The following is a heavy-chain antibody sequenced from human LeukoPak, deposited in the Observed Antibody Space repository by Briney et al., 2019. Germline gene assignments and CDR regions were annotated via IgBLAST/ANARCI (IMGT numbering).Heavy chain of an antibody. CDR2: ISSSSSTI. V-gene: IGHV3-48*02. J-gene: IGHJ3*02. D-gene: IGHD6-6*01. CDR1: GFTLSTYT. Sequence: GGSLRLSCAASGFTLSTYTMNWVRQAPGKGLQWFSYISSSSSTIYYADSVKGRFIISRDNAKNSLYLQMNSLRDEDTAVYYCAREYSSSSGRAFDIWGQGTMVTVSS. CDR3: AREYSSSSGRAFDI.